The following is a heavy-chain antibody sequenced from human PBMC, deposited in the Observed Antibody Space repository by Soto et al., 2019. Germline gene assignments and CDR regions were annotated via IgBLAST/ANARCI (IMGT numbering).Heavy chain of an antibody. Sequence: SEALSLTCTVSGGSISSGGYYWSWIRQHPGKGLELIGYIYYSGSTYYNPSLKSRVSMSVDTSKNQFSLKLNSVTAADTAVYYCAREGRRYYGSGSPFDYWGQGTQVTVSS. CDR2: IYYSGST. V-gene: IGHV4-31*03. CDR1: GGSISSGGYY. J-gene: IGHJ4*02. CDR3: AREGRRYYGSGSPFDY. D-gene: IGHD3-10*01.